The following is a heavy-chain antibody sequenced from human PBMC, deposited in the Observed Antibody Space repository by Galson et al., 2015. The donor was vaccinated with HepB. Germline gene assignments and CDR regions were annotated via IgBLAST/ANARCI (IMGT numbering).Heavy chain of an antibody. CDR1: GFTFSDYW. V-gene: IGHV3-74*01. D-gene: IGHD4-17*01. Sequence: SLRLSCAASGFTFSDYWMHWIRQVPGKGLVWVSRINTDGSTTTYVDSVEGRFTISRDNAKNTLYLQMNSLRAEDTALYYCARARGLRTFAYNTDVWGQGTTVTVSS. CDR2: INTDGSTT. J-gene: IGHJ6*02. CDR3: ARARGLRTFAYNTDV.